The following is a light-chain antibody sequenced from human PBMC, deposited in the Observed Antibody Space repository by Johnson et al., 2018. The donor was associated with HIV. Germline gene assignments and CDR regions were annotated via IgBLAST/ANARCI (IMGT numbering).Light chain of an antibody. CDR2: DNN. CDR1: SSNIGNNY. J-gene: IGLJ1*01. Sequence: QSVLTQPPSVSAAPGQKVTISCSGSSSNIGNNYVSWYQHLPGKAPKLLIYDNNKRPSGIPDRFSGSKSGTSATLGITGLQTGDEADYYCGTWDSSLSAHYVFGTGTKVTVL. CDR3: GTWDSSLSAHYV. V-gene: IGLV1-51*01.